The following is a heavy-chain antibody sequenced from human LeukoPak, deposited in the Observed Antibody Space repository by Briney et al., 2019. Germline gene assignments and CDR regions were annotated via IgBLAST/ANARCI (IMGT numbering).Heavy chain of an antibody. CDR2: ISAYNGNT. CDR1: GYTFTSYG. V-gene: IGHV1-18*01. CDR3: ARDSDQLQSQYYYYYYGMDV. J-gene: IGHJ6*02. Sequence: ASVKVSCKASGYTFTSYGISWVRQAPGQGLEWMGWISAYNGNTNYAQKPQGRVTMTTDTSTSTAYMELRSLRSDDTAVYYCARDSDQLQSQYYYYYYGMDVWGQGTTVTVSS. D-gene: IGHD2-2*01.